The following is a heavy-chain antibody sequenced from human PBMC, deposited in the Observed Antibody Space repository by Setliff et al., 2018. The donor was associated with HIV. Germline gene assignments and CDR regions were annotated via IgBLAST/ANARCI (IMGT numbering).Heavy chain of an antibody. D-gene: IGHD1-26*01. CDR2: IYYSGST. CDR1: GGSISSSSYY. J-gene: IGHJ6*02. CDR3: ARGPELRYYYYGMDV. V-gene: IGHV4-39*01. Sequence: SETLSLTCTVSGGSISSSSYYWGWIRQPPGKGLEWIGSIYYSGSTYYNPSLKSRVIISVDTSKNQFSLKLSSVTAADTAVYYCARGPELRYYYYGMDVWGQGTTVTVSS.